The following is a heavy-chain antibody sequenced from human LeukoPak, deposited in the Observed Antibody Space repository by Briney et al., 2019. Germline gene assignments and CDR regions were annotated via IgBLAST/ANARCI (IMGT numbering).Heavy chain of an antibody. Sequence: SETLPLTCTVSGGSISSGSYYWSWIRQPAGKGLEWIGRIYTSGSTNYNPSLKSRVTISVDTSKNQFSLKLSSVTAADTAVYYCASSYCSSTSCDPDYWGQGTLVTVSS. V-gene: IGHV4-61*02. J-gene: IGHJ4*02. CDR2: IYTSGST. CDR3: ASSYCSSTSCDPDY. CDR1: GGSISSGSYY. D-gene: IGHD2-2*01.